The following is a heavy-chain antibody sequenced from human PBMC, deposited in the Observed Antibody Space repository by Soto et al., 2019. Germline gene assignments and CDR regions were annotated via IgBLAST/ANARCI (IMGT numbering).Heavy chain of an antibody. CDR2: ISYDGSNK. CDR1: GFTFSSYG. Sequence: PGGSLRLSCAASGFTFSSYGMHWVRQAPGKGLEWVAVISYDGSNKYYADSVKGRFTISRDNSKNTLYLQMNSLRAEDTAVYYCAKEEGMATIIGYYYYGMDVWGQGTTVTVSS. D-gene: IGHD5-12*01. J-gene: IGHJ6*02. CDR3: AKEEGMATIIGYYYYGMDV. V-gene: IGHV3-30*18.